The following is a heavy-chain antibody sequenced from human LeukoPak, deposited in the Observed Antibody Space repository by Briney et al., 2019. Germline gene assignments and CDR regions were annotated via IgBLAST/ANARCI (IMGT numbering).Heavy chain of an antibody. D-gene: IGHD6-19*01. CDR3: AKDFEAVAGVFDY. CDR1: GFTFSTYA. V-gene: IGHV3-23*01. Sequence: SGGSLRLSCAASGFTFSTYAMSWVRQAPGKGLEWVAIISGRSERTYYGDSVKGRFTISRDNSKNTLYLQMNGLRAEDTAVYYCAKDFEAVAGVFDYWGQGTLVTVSS. CDR2: ISGRSERT. J-gene: IGHJ4*02.